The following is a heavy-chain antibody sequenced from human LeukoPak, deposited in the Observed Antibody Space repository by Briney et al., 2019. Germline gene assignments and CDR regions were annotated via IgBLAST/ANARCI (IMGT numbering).Heavy chain of an antibody. J-gene: IGHJ4*02. CDR2: IHYSGTAT. V-gene: IGHV4-59*12. D-gene: IGHD1-26*01. CDR3: ARAADGIVGATDY. CDR1: GGSISGYY. Sequence: SETLSLTCTVSGGSISGYYWSWIRQPPGKGLEWIAYIHYSGTATNYNPSLKSRVTISVDTSKNQFSLKLSSVTAADTAVYYCARAADGIVGATDYWGQGTLVTVSS.